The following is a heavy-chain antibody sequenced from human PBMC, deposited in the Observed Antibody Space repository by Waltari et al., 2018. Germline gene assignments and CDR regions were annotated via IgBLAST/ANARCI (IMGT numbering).Heavy chain of an antibody. CDR1: GYTFTTYA. Sequence: QVQLVQSGAEVNKPGASVKVSCQPSGYTFTTYAINWVRQATGQGLEWMGWMNPNSGNTGYAQKFQGRVTITRNTSISTAYMELSSLRSEDTAVYYCARGAAFSGAFDIWGQGTMVTVSS. D-gene: IGHD3-3*02. CDR3: ARGAAFSGAFDI. CDR2: MNPNSGNT. J-gene: IGHJ3*02. V-gene: IGHV1-8*03.